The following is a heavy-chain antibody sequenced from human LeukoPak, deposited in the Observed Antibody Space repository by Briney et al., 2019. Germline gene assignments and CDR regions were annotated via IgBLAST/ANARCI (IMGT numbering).Heavy chain of an antibody. J-gene: IGHJ3*02. D-gene: IGHD2/OR15-2a*01. CDR2: ISAGGDGT. CDR3: AKSLLTTAAGTGRAFDI. V-gene: IGHV3-23*01. Sequence: GRSLRLSCAASTFSFSRYPMGWVRQAPGKGLEWVSGISAGGDGTYHADPVKGRFTISRDNSKNTLFLQMNNLRAEDTAKYYCAKSLLTTAAGTGRAFDIWGQGTMVTVSS. CDR1: TFSFSRYP.